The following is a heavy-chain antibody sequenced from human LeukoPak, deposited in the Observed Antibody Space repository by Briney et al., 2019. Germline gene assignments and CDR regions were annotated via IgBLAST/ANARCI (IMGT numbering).Heavy chain of an antibody. D-gene: IGHD5-18*01. Sequence: ASVKVSCKASGYTFTGYYMHWVRQAPGQGLEWMGWINPNSGGTNYAQKLQGRVTMTRDTSISTAYMELSRLRSDDTAVYYCARDPYSYGYGDLDYWGQGTLVTVSS. CDR1: GYTFTGYY. V-gene: IGHV1-2*02. CDR2: INPNSGGT. J-gene: IGHJ4*02. CDR3: ARDPYSYGYGDLDY.